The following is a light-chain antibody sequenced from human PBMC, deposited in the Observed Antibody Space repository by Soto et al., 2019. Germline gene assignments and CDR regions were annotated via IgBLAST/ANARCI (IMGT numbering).Light chain of an antibody. Sequence: EIVLTQSPATLSLSPGERATLSCRASQSVSSYLAWYQQKPGQAPRLLIYDASNRATGIPARFSGSGSGTDFTLTISSLEPEDFAVYYCQQRSNWPATFGQGTRLEI. J-gene: IGKJ5*01. CDR1: QSVSSY. CDR2: DAS. V-gene: IGKV3-11*01. CDR3: QQRSNWPAT.